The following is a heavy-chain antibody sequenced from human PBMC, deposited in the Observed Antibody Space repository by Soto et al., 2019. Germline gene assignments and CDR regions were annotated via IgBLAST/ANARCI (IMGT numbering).Heavy chain of an antibody. Sequence: QLQLQESGSGLVKPSQTLSLTCAVSGGSISSGGYSWSWIRQPPGKGLEWIGYIYHSGSTYYNPSLQRRVTISVDRPKNQFALKLSSVTAADTAVYYCARGQVVAAPHWGQGTLVTVSS. CDR2: IYHSGST. V-gene: IGHV4-30-2*01. J-gene: IGHJ4*02. CDR1: GGSISSGGYS. CDR3: ARGQVVAAPH. D-gene: IGHD2-15*01.